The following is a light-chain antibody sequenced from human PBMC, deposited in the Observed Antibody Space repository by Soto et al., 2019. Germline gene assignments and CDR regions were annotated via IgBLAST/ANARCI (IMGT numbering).Light chain of an antibody. J-gene: IGLJ2*01. CDR2: EAT. Sequence: QSALTQPASVSGSPGQSITISCAGTRSDIGASNSVSWYQHLPGRSPTLIIYEATNRPSGVSERFSGSKAGDTAALTISGLQADDDSEYFCISYKTDDTFVFGGGTKLTVL. CDR3: ISYKTDDTFV. V-gene: IGLV2-14*01. CDR1: RSDIGASNS.